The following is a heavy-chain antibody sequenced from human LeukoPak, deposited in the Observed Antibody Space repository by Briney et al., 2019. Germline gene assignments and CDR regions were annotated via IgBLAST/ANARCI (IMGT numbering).Heavy chain of an antibody. D-gene: IGHD3-3*01. V-gene: IGHV1-46*01. CDR2: INPSGGST. CDR3: ARGGAHDFWSGYYIRDKYYFGY. J-gene: IGHJ4*02. CDR1: GYTFTSYY. Sequence: ASVKVSCKASGYTFTSYYMHWVRQAPGQGLEWMGIINPSGGSTSYAQKFQGRVTMTRDTSTSTVYMELSSLRSEDTAVYYCARGGAHDFWSGYYIRDKYYFGYWGQGTLVTVSS.